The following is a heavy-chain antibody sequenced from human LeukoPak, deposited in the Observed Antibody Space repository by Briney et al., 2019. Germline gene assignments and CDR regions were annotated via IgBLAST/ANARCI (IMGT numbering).Heavy chain of an antibody. Sequence: QTGGSLRLSCAASGFTFSSYAMSWVRQAPGKGLEWVSAISGSGGSTYYADSVKGRFTISRDNSKNTLYLQMNSLRAEDTAIYYCATAPLPGIRWCHFDYWGQGTLVTVSS. V-gene: IGHV3-23*01. D-gene: IGHD4-23*01. CDR3: ATAPLPGIRWCHFDY. CDR1: GFTFSSYA. CDR2: ISGSGGST. J-gene: IGHJ4*02.